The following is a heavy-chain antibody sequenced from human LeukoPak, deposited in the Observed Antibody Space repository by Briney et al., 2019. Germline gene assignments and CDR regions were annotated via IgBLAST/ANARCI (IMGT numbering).Heavy chain of an antibody. D-gene: IGHD3-22*01. J-gene: IGHJ4*02. CDR3: ARDSSSGYLDY. CDR1: GGSISSGGYS. CDR2: IYYTGNT. Sequence: PSQTLSLTCAVSGGSISSGGYSWSWIRQPPGKGMEFIAYIYYTGNTYFNPSLKSRVTISVDKSKNQFSLKLSSVTAADTAVYYCARDSSSGYLDYWGQGTLVTVSS. V-gene: IGHV4-30-4*07.